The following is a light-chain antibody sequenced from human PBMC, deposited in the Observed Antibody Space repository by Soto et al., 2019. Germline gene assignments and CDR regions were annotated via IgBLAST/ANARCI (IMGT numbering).Light chain of an antibody. CDR1: QSVLSN. V-gene: IGKV3-15*01. CDR2: GAS. J-gene: IGKJ5*01. CDR3: QQYNDWPIT. Sequence: DIVLTQSPGTLSLSPGERATLSCRASQSVLSNLAWYQQKPGQAPRLLIYGASTRATGLPVRFSGSGSGTQFTLTISSLQSEDFAVYYCQQYNDWPITFGQGTRLEIK.